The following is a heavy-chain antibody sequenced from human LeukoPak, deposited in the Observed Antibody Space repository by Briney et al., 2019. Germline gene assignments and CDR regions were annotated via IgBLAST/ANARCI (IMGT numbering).Heavy chain of an antibody. J-gene: IGHJ4*02. V-gene: IGHV3-23*01. D-gene: IGHD1-26*01. CDR2: ISGSGGST. CDR3: AKLFVWELSGD. Sequence: GGSLRLSCAASGFTFSNYAMSWVRQAPGKGLEWVSGISGSGGSTYYADSVKGRFTISRDNSKNTLYLQMNSLRAEDTAVYSCAKLFVWELSGDWGQGTLVTVSS. CDR1: GFTFSNYA.